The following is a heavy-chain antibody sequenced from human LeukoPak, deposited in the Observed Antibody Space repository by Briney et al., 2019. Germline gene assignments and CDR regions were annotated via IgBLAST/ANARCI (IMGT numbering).Heavy chain of an antibody. CDR3: ARANILTGYYHFDY. Sequence: SETLSLTCTVSGGSISSGDYYWSWIRQPPGKGLEWIGYIYYGGSTYYNPSLKSRVTISVDTSKNQFSLKLSSVTAADTAVYYCARANILTGYYHFDYWGQGTLVTVSS. V-gene: IGHV4-30-4*01. D-gene: IGHD3-9*01. J-gene: IGHJ4*02. CDR1: GGSISSGDYY. CDR2: IYYGGST.